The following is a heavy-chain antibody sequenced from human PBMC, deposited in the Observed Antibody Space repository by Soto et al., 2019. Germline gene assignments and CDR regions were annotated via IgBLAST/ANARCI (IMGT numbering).Heavy chain of an antibody. CDR1: GYTFTSYG. D-gene: IGHD3-3*01. V-gene: IGHV1-18*01. CDR2: ISAYNGNT. J-gene: IGHJ6*02. Sequence: QVQRVQSGAEVKKPGASVKVSCKASGYTFTSYGISWVRQAPGQGLEWMGWISAYNGNTNYAQKLQGRVTMTTDTSTSTAYMELRSLRSDDTAVYYCARRGVIFGVVIPYYYYGMDVWGQGTTVTVSS. CDR3: ARRGVIFGVVIPYYYYGMDV.